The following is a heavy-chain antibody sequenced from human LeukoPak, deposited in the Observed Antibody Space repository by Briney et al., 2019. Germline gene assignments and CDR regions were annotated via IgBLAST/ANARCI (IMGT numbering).Heavy chain of an antibody. CDR3: ASFPRGDLGLITLDS. Sequence: GGSLRLSCAAAGFTFSIYAMTCVRQAPGKGLEWVSGISGMADRSNYADSVKGRFTISRDNSRNTLFLQMNRLTAEDTALYYCASFPRGDLGLITLDSWGQGTLVTLYS. CDR2: ISGMADRS. J-gene: IGHJ4*02. V-gene: IGHV3-23*01. CDR1: GFTFSIYA. D-gene: IGHD2-21*01.